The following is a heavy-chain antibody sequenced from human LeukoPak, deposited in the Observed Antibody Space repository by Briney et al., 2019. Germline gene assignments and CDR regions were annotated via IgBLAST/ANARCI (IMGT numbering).Heavy chain of an antibody. V-gene: IGHV3-30*18. CDR3: AKDRHYYDSSPIDH. J-gene: IGHJ4*02. Sequence: TGGSLRLSCAASGFTFSSYGMHWVRQAPGKGLEWVAVISYDGSNKYYADSVKGRFTISRDNSKNTLYLQMNSLRAEDTAVYYCAKDRHYYDSSPIDHWGQGTLVTVSS. CDR2: ISYDGSNK. D-gene: IGHD3-22*01. CDR1: GFTFSSYG.